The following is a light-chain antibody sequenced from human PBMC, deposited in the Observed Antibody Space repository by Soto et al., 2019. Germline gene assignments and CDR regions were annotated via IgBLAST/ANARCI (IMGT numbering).Light chain of an antibody. CDR1: QSVHTF. Sequence: EVVLTHSPDTLSLSPGETATLSFSYSQSVHTFLAWYQQKPGQAPRLLIYGASTRATGVPARFSGSGSGTDFTLTISSLEPEDFAVYYCHQRSNWPPDTFGQGTRLEIK. V-gene: IGKV3-11*01. CDR3: HQRSNWPPDT. CDR2: GAS. J-gene: IGKJ5*01.